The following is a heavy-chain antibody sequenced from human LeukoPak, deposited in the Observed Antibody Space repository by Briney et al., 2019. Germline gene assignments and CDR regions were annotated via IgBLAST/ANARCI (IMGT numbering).Heavy chain of an antibody. CDR3: ARQVVIIPSSRGGPWFDP. Sequence: SETLSLTCTVSGGSVSSGNYYWTWIRQPAGKGLEWIGRIYTSGSTNYNPFLKSRVTISVDASKNQISLKLSSVTAADTAVYYCARQVVIIPSSRGGPWFDPWGQGTLVAVSS. CDR2: IYTSGST. CDR1: GGSVSSGNYY. D-gene: IGHD2/OR15-2a*01. V-gene: IGHV4-61*02. J-gene: IGHJ5*01.